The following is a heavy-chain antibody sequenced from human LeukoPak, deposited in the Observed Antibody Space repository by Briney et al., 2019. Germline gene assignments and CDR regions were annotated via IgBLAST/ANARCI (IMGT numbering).Heavy chain of an antibody. J-gene: IGHJ6*02. V-gene: IGHV4-59*08. CDR2: NYYSGST. CDR1: GDSISSYY. CDR3: AGTLHYDFWSGPYYYYGMDV. Sequence: SETLSLTCTVSGDSISSYYWSWIRQPPGKGLEWIGYNYYSGSTNCNPSLKSRVTISVDTSKNQFSLKLSSVTAADTAVYYCAGTLHYDFWSGPYYYYGMDVWGQGTTVTVSS. D-gene: IGHD3-3*01.